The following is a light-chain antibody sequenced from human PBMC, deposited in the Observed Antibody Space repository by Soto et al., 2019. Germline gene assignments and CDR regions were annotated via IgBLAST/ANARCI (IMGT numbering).Light chain of an antibody. Sequence: QSALTQPASVSGSPEQSINISCTGTSSDVGAYNLVSWYQQHPGKAPRLIIYEGSKRPSGISHRFSGSKSDNTASLTISGLRAEDEAHYHCCSYAGSRTFVFGGGTKVTVL. CDR1: SSDVGAYNL. V-gene: IGLV2-23*01. J-gene: IGLJ3*02. CDR3: CSYAGSRTFV. CDR2: EGS.